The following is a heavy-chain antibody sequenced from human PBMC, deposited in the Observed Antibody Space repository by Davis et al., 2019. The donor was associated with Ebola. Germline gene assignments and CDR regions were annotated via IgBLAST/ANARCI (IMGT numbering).Heavy chain of an antibody. J-gene: IGHJ6*03. V-gene: IGHV3-74*01. CDR3: AKGGFYLYMDV. CDR2: IDPDGSST. D-gene: IGHD3-16*02. Sequence: PGGSLRLSCAASGFTFSSYWMHWVRQGPGKGLVWVSRIDPDGSSTHYADSVRGRFTISRDNSMNTVYVQMYSLRADDTAVYYCAKGGFYLYMDVWGKGTTVTVSS. CDR1: GFTFSSYW.